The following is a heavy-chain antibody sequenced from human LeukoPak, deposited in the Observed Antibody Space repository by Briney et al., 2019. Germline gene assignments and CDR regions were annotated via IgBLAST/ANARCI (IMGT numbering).Heavy chain of an antibody. CDR1: GFTFSSSW. CDR3: AKDRTVGASYWYFDL. V-gene: IGHV3-23*01. CDR2: IIGSGDRT. Sequence: GGSLRLSCATSGFTFSSSWMSWVRQAPGKGLEWVSGIIGSGDRTYYADSVKGRFTISRDSSKNTLFLHMNTLRAEDTAIYYCAKDRTVGASYWYFDLWGRGTLVTVSS. D-gene: IGHD1-26*01. J-gene: IGHJ2*01.